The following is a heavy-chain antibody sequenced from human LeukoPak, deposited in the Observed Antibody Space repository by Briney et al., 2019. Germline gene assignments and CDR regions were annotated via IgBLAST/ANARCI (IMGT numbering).Heavy chain of an antibody. CDR1: GGSISSNNYY. CDR2: IYYSGSN. D-gene: IGHD3-22*01. CDR3: ARLKYYYDSSGSRAEYFQD. J-gene: IGHJ1*01. Sequence: SETLSLTCTVSGGSISSNNYYWGWLRQPPGRGREWIGSIYYSGSNYYNPSLKSRVTIRVDTSKNQCTLKMSPVTAADTAVYYCARLKYYYDSSGSRAEYFQDWGQGTLVTASS. V-gene: IGHV4-39*06.